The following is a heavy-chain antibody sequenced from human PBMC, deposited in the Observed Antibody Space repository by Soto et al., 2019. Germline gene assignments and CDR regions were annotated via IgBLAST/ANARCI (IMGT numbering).Heavy chain of an antibody. V-gene: IGHV6-1*01. J-gene: IGHJ6*02. CDR3: ARDCEYCSGGSCNPRYYYYGMDV. Sequence: SQTLSLTCAISGDSVSSNSAAWNWIRQSPSRGLEWLGRTYYRSKWYNDYAVSVKSRITINPDTSKNQFSLQLNSVTPEDTVVYYCARDCEYCSGGSCNPRYYYYGMDVWGQGTTVTVSS. CDR1: GDSVSSNSAA. D-gene: IGHD2-15*01. CDR2: TYYRSKWYN.